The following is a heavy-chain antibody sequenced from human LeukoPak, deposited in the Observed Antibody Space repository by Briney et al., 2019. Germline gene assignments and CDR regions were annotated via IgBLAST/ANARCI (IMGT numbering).Heavy chain of an antibody. J-gene: IGHJ4*02. CDR2: IYSGGST. CDR1: GFTFSSNY. CDR3: ARENWNYWEYYFDY. Sequence: PGGSLRLSCAASGFTFSSNYMSWVRQAPGKGLEWVSVIYSGGSTYYADSVKGRFTISRDNSKNTLYLQMNSLRAEDTAVYYCARENWNYWEYYFDYWGQGTLVTVSS. V-gene: IGHV3-53*01. D-gene: IGHD1-7*01.